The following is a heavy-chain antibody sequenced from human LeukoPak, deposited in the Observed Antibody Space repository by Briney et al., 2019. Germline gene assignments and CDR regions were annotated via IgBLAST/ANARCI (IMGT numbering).Heavy chain of an antibody. CDR3: ARDFSSEFDY. D-gene: IGHD3-10*01. J-gene: IGHJ4*02. V-gene: IGHV4-34*01. CDR1: GGSFSGYY. CDR2: INHSGST. Sequence: SETLSLTCAVYGGSFSGYYWSWIRQPPGKGLEWIGEINHSGSTNYDPSLKSRVTISVDTSKNQFSLKLSSVTAADTAAYYCARDFSSEFDYWGQGTLVTVSS.